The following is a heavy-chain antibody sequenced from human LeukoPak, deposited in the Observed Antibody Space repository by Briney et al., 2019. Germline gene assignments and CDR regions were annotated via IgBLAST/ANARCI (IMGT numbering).Heavy chain of an antibody. D-gene: IGHD1-1*01. Sequence: GTLRLSCAASGVSFSSYAMSWVRQAPGKGLEWIATITLTGSRTYFPDSVKGRFTLSRDNSKSMLYLQMNSLRAEDTALYYCAKGKAEAYPYNFDNWGQGILVTVSS. V-gene: IGHV3-23*01. CDR3: AKGKAEAYPYNFDN. CDR2: ITLTGSRT. CDR1: GVSFSSYA. J-gene: IGHJ4*02.